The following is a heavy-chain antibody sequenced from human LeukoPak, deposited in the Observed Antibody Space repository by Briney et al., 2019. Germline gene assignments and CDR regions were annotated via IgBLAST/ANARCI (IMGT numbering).Heavy chain of an antibody. CDR3: AREECSGGICYSGFDC. V-gene: IGHV4-30-4*01. Sequence: PSETLSLTCTVSGGSISSGDYFWSWIRQPPGKGLEWIGYIYCSGSTYYNSSLKSRVTISIDTSKNQFSLKLSSVTAADTAVYYCAREECSGGICYSGFDCWGQGTLVTVSS. CDR2: IYCSGST. D-gene: IGHD2-15*01. CDR1: GGSISSGDYF. J-gene: IGHJ4*02.